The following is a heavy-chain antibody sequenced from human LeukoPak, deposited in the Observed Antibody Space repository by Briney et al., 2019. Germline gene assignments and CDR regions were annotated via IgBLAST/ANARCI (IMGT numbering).Heavy chain of an antibody. J-gene: IGHJ4*02. V-gene: IGHV1-18*01. CDR2: ISAYNGNT. CDR1: GYTFTSYG. CDR3: ARDLPRRMATTQPAGY. Sequence: ASVKVSCKASGYTFTSYGIRWVRQAPGQGHEWMGWISAYNGNTNYAQKLQGRVTMTTDTSTSTAYMELRSLRSDDTAVYYCARDLPRRMATTQPAGYWGQGTLVTVSS. D-gene: IGHD5-24*01.